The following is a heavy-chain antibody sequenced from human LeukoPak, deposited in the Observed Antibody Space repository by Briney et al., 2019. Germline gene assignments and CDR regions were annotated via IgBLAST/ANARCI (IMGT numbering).Heavy chain of an antibody. D-gene: IGHD2-15*01. CDR1: GFTFSSYE. Sequence: GGSLRLSCAASGFTFSSYERHWVRQAPGKGLEWVSYISSSGSTVYYAESVKGRFTVSRDNVKNPLYLQMNSLRPDDTAVYYCARAVVDDAFDIWGQGTMVTVSS. V-gene: IGHV3-48*03. CDR3: ARAVVDDAFDI. CDR2: ISSSGSTV. J-gene: IGHJ3*02.